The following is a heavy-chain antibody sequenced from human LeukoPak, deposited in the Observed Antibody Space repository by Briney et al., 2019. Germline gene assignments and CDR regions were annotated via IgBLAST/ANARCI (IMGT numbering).Heavy chain of an antibody. CDR1: GFTFESFG. CDR3: ARGSMVRGYPTRY. Sequence: GSLRLSCAASGFTFESFGMNWIRQPPGKGLEWIGEISHSGRANYNPSLKSRVTISVDTSKNQFSLKVNSVTAADTAVYYCARGSMVRGYPTRYWGQGTLVTVSS. V-gene: IGHV4-34*01. CDR2: ISHSGRA. J-gene: IGHJ4*02. D-gene: IGHD3-10*01.